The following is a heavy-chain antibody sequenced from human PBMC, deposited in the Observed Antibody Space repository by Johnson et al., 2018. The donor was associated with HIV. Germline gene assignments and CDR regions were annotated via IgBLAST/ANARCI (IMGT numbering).Heavy chain of an antibody. CDR2: ISSSGTIT. CDR1: GFTFNLHE. Sequence: VRLVESGGGLVQPGGSLRLSCVASGFTFNLHEMIWARQAPGKGLEWISFISSSGTITTYAESMEGRFSISRDNAKNSLFLQMSSLRVEDTAVYYCAKKQAAAGTRGYAFDIWGQGTMVTVSS. V-gene: IGHV3-48*03. CDR3: AKKQAAAGTRGYAFDI. J-gene: IGHJ3*02. D-gene: IGHD6-13*01.